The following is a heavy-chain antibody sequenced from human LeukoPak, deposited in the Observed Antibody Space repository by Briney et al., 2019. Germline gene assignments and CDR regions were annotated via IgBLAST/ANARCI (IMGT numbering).Heavy chain of an antibody. J-gene: IGHJ6*03. CDR3: ARHPRYFDALTRRDYYYYMDV. Sequence: GESLKISCKASGYTFTSYWIGWVRQMPGKGLEWMGIIYPGDSDTRYSPSFQGQVTISADKSISTAYLQWISLKASDTAMYFCARHPRYFDALTRRDYYYYMDVWGKGTTVTVSS. V-gene: IGHV5-51*01. D-gene: IGHD3-9*01. CDR2: IYPGDSDT. CDR1: GYTFTSYW.